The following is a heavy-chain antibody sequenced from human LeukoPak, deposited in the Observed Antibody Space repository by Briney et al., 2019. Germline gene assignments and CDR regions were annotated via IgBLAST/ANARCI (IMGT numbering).Heavy chain of an antibody. J-gene: IGHJ4*02. V-gene: IGHV3-23*01. CDR3: AKAQTPWYGDPPGEYFDY. CDR2: ISGSGGST. CDR1: GFTFSSYA. Sequence: PGGSLRLSCAASGFTFSSYAMSWVRQAPGKGLEWVSAISGSGGSTYYADSVKGRFTISRDNSKSTLYLQMNSLRAEDTAVYYCAKAQTPWYGDPPGEYFDYWGQGTLVTVSS. D-gene: IGHD4-17*01.